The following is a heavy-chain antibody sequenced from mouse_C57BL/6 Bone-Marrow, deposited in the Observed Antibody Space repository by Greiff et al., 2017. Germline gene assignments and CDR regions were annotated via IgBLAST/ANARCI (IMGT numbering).Heavy chain of an antibody. CDR3: ARWGYYGSSYGFAY. V-gene: IGHV1-59*01. J-gene: IGHJ3*01. CDR1: GYTFTSYW. Sequence: VQLQQPGAELVRPGTSVKLSCKASGYTFTSYWMHWVKQRPGQGPEWIGVIDPSDSYTNDNQKFKGKATLTVDTSSSTAYMQLSSLTSEDSAVYYCARWGYYGSSYGFAYWGQGTLVTVSA. CDR2: IDPSDSYT. D-gene: IGHD1-1*01.